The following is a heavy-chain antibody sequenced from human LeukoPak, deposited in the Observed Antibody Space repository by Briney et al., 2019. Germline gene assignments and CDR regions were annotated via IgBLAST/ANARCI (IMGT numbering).Heavy chain of an antibody. Sequence: GGSLRLSCKVSGFTFSNYWMHWVRQAPGQGLVWVSRIRGDEGDTNYAHYVKGRFTVSRDTAKNTPYLQMNSLTTDDTAVYYCAKDRVLGSGSTDYWGQGTLVTVSS. CDR2: IRGDEGDT. CDR1: GFTFSNYW. D-gene: IGHD3-10*01. CDR3: AKDRVLGSGSTDY. V-gene: IGHV3-74*01. J-gene: IGHJ4*02.